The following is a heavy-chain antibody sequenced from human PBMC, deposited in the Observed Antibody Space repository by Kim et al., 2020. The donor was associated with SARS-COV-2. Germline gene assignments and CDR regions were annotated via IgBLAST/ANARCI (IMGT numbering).Heavy chain of an antibody. CDR1: GYNFPNYW. J-gene: IGHJ4*02. Sequence: GESLKISCKGSGYNFPNYWISWVRQMPGRGLEWVGRIDPSDSYSDNGPSFQGHVILSVDKSTTTAYLQWGSLRASDTAIYYCARLNITGTGTPIAHWGQGTLVTVSS. V-gene: IGHV5-10-1*01. CDR2: IDPSDSYS. D-gene: IGHD3-9*01. CDR3: ARLNITGTGTPIAH.